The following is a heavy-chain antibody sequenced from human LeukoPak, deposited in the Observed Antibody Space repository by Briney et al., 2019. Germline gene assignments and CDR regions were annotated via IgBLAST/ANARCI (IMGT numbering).Heavy chain of an antibody. CDR2: ISSSSSTI. J-gene: IGHJ3*02. CDR3: VRDHVGGSCVDCPLGDAFDT. Sequence: GGSLRLSCAVSGFTFSSYSMNWVRQAPGKGLEWVSYISSSSSTIYYADSVKGRFTISRDNAKNSLFLQMNSLRAEDSAMYYCVRDHVGGSCVDCPLGDAFDTWGQGTMVTVSS. CDR1: GFTFSSYS. V-gene: IGHV3-48*04. D-gene: IGHD2-15*01.